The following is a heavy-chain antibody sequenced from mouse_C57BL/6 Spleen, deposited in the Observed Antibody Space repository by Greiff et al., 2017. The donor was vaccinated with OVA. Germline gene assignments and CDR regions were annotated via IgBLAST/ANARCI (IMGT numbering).Heavy chain of an antibody. CDR2: IHPNSGST. J-gene: IGHJ3*01. CDR3: ARQGYDYDEAWFAY. V-gene: IGHV1-64*01. CDR1: GYTFTSYW. D-gene: IGHD2-4*01. Sequence: QVQLKQPGAELVKPGASVKLSCKASGYTFTSYWMHWVKQRPGQGLEWIGMIHPNSGSTNYNEKFKSKATLTVDKSSSTAYMQLSSLTSEDSAVYYCARQGYDYDEAWFAYWGQGTLVTVSA.